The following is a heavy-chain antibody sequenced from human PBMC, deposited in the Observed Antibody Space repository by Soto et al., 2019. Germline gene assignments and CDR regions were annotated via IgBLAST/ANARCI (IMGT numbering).Heavy chain of an antibody. CDR1: VGSISSYY. D-gene: IGHD2-8*01. Sequence: QVQLQDSGPGLVKPSETLSLTCTVSVGSISSYYWSWIRPPAGKGMEWIGRIYTSGSTNYNPPLKSRVTISVETSKNQFSLKLSSVNDADTAVYYCARVMAKKAGMDVWGQGTTVTASS. J-gene: IGHJ6*02. CDR2: IYTSGST. V-gene: IGHV4-4*07. CDR3: ARVMAKKAGMDV.